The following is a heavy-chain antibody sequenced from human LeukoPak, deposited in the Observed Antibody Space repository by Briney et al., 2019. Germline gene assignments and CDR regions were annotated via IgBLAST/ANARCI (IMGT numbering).Heavy chain of an antibody. CDR3: VAGDWGARDSFDL. Sequence: GGSLRLSCAASGFTFSTYSMHWVRQAPGKGLEWVSSISGRSTYIYYADSMKGRFTISRDNAKNSLSLQMSSLRAEDTSVYYCVAGDWGARDSFDLWGRGTMVTVSS. CDR2: ISGRSTYI. J-gene: IGHJ3*01. D-gene: IGHD2-21*02. CDR1: GFTFSTYS. V-gene: IGHV3-21*01.